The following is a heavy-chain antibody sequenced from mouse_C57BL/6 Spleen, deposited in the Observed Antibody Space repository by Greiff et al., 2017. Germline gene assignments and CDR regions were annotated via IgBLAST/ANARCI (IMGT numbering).Heavy chain of an antibody. Sequence: QVQLQQPGAELVRPGSSVKLSCKASGYTFTSYWLHWVKQRPIQGLEWIGNIDPSDSETPSNHKFKATATLTVDKSSSTAYMQLSSLTSEDSAFYDCARNYGRSPYWYFDVWGTGTTVTVSA. V-gene: IGHV1-52*01. CDR3: ARNYGRSPYWYFDV. CDR2: IDPSDSET. D-gene: IGHD1-1*01. CDR1: GYTFTSYW. J-gene: IGHJ1*03.